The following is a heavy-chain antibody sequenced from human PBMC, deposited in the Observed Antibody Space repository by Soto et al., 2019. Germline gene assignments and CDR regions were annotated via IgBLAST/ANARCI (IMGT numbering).Heavy chain of an antibody. V-gene: IGHV3-66*01. D-gene: IGHD1-26*01. Sequence: EVQLVESGGGLVQPGGSLRLSCAASGFTVSNNYRRWVRQAPGKGLEWVSLIYSGGATYYADSVKGRFTISRDNSKNTLYLQMDSLRAEDTAVYYCARDGSYDWVGGQGTLVTVSS. CDR3: ARDGSYDWV. CDR1: GFTVSNNY. CDR2: IYSGGAT. J-gene: IGHJ4*02.